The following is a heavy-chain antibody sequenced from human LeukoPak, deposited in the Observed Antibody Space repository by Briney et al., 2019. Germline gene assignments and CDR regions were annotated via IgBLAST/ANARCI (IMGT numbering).Heavy chain of an antibody. D-gene: IGHD3-22*01. CDR2: IYSGGST. V-gene: IGHV3-53*01. Sequence: AGGSLGLSCAASGFTVSSNYMSWVRQAPGKGLEWVSVIYSGGSTYYADSVKGRFTVSRDNSKNTLYLQMNSLRAEDTAVYYCARIVAGDWFDPWGQGTLVTVSS. CDR3: ARIVAGDWFDP. J-gene: IGHJ5*02. CDR1: GFTVSSNY.